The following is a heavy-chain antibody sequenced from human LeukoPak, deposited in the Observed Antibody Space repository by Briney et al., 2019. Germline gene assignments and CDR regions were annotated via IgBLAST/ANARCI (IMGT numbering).Heavy chain of an antibody. Sequence: GGSLRLSCAASGFTFSSYVMSWVRQAPGKGLEWVSAISGSGGSTYYADSVKGLFTISRDNSKNTVYLQMNSLRAEDTAVYYCAKSGSFVSGFDYWGQGTLVTVSS. CDR3: AKSGSFVSGFDY. V-gene: IGHV3-23*01. D-gene: IGHD1-26*01. J-gene: IGHJ4*01. CDR1: GFTFSSYV. CDR2: ISGSGGST.